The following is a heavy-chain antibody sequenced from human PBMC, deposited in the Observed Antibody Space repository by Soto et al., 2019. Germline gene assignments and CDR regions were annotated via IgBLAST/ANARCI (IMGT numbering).Heavy chain of an antibody. V-gene: IGHV1-8*01. CDR1: GYTFTSYD. CDR2: MNPNSGNT. CDR3: ARSWGDYGSYYYYMDV. J-gene: IGHJ6*03. Sequence: QVQLVQSGAEVKKPGASVKVSCKASGYTFTSYDINWVRQATGQGPEWMGWMNPNSGNTGYAQKFQGRVTMTRNTSISTAYMELSSLRSEDTAVYYCARSWGDYGSYYYYMDVWGKGTTVTVSS. D-gene: IGHD4-17*01.